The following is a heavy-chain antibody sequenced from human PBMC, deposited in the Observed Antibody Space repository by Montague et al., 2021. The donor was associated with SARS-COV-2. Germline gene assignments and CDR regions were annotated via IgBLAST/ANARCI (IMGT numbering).Heavy chain of an antibody. CDR1: GASISTGIYY. CDR3: ARFGSGTLEFDL. Sequence: TLSLTCTVSGASISTGIYYWSWIRQPAGKGLEWIGRIRTTGHTDYNSSLESRVFMSVDTSTYQFSLSLTSVTAADTAVYFCARFGSGTLEFDLWGQGTLVTVSS. CDR2: IRTTGHT. J-gene: IGHJ4*02. D-gene: IGHD1-26*01. V-gene: IGHV4-61*02.